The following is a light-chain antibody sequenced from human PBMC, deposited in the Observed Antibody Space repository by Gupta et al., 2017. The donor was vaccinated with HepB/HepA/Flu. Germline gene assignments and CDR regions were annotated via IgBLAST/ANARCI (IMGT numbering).Light chain of an antibody. J-gene: IGKJ1*01. CDR2: AAS. CDR3: LQRSKWPWT. V-gene: IGKV3-11*01. CDR1: QSVRDY. Sequence: EVVLTQSPATLSLSPGDRATLSCRASQSVRDYLAWYQQRPGQAPRLLISAASNRATGIPDRFSGSGSGTDFTLTINSLEAEDFVVYYCLQRSKWPWTFGQGTKVEIK.